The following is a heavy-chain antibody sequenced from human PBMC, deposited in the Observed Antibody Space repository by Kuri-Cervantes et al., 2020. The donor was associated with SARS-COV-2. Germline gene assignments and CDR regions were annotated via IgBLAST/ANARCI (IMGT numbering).Heavy chain of an antibody. CDR2: IYYSGST. D-gene: IGHD3-3*01. V-gene: IGHV4-39*01. Sequence: ESLKISCTVSGGSISSSSYYWGWIRQPPGKGLEWIGSIYYSGSTYYNPSLKSRVTISVDTSKNQFSLKLSSVTAADTAVYYCARHSDYSSTLLRFLDPQWGFDPWGQGTRVTGSS. CDR1: GGSISSSSYY. J-gene: IGHJ5*02. CDR3: ARHSDYSSTLLRFLDPQWGFDP.